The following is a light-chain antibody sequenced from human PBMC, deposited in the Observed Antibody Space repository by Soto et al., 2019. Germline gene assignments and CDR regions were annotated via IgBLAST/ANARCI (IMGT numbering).Light chain of an antibody. J-gene: IGKJ4*01. CDR1: QSVNSY. V-gene: IGKV3-11*01. CDR2: DAS. Sequence: EIVLTQSPATLSLSPGERATLSCTASQSVNSYLAWYQHRPGQAPRLLIYDASNRVTGIPARFSGSGSGTDFTLTISSLEPEDFAVYYCQQRSNWPPLTFGGGTKVEIK. CDR3: QQRSNWPPLT.